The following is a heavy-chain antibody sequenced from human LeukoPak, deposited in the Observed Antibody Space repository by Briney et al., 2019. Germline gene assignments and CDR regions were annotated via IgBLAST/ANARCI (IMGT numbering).Heavy chain of an antibody. V-gene: IGHV4-31*03. CDR3: ARELSDFWSGSNWFDP. CDR1: GGSISSGGYY. Sequence: SQTLSLTCTVSGGSISSGGYYWSWIRQHPGKGLEWIGYIYYSGSTYYNPSLKSRVTISVDTSKNQFCLKLSSVTAADTAVYYCARELSDFWSGSNWFDPWGQGTLVTVSS. J-gene: IGHJ5*02. CDR2: IYYSGST. D-gene: IGHD3-3*01.